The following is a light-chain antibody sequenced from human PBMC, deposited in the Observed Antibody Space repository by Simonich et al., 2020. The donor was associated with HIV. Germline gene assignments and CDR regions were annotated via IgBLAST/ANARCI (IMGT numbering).Light chain of an antibody. CDR2: SAS. V-gene: IGKV1-NL1*01. J-gene: IGKJ1*01. CDR3: QQYYSTPWT. CDR1: QGISNA. Sequence: DIQMTQSPSSLSASVGNRVTITLRATQGISNALAWYQQKQGKAPNLLLYSASTLESGAPSRSSGSGSGTDYTLTISSLQPEDFATYYCQQYYSTPWTFGQGTKVDI.